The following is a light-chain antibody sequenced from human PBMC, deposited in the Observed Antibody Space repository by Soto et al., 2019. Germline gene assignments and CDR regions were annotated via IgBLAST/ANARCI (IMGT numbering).Light chain of an antibody. CDR3: QQYNTYLTWT. J-gene: IGKJ1*01. V-gene: IGKV1-5*01. CDR1: QSISSW. Sequence: DIQMTQSPSTLSASVGDRVTITCRASQSISSWLAWYQQKPGKAPKLLIYDASSLESGVPSRFSGSGSGTEFTLTISSLQPEDAATYYCQQYNTYLTWTFGQGTKVDIK. CDR2: DAS.